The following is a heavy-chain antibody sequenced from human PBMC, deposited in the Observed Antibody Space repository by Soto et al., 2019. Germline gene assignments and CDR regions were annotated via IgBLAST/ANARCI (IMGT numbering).Heavy chain of an antibody. CDR3: ARMGDFWSGPGELDP. J-gene: IGHJ5*02. CDR2: IYHNGFT. V-gene: IGHV4-34*01. Sequence: SETLSLTCAVYGGSFSGYYWSWIRQPPGKGLEWIGSIYHNGFTYYNPSLKSRVTISVDTSKNQFSLKLTSVTAADTAVYYCARMGDFWSGPGELDPWGQGTLVTVSS. D-gene: IGHD3-3*01. CDR1: GGSFSGYY.